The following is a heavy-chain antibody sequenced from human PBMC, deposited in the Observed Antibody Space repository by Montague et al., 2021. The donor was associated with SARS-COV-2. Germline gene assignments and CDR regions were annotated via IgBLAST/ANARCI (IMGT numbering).Heavy chain of an antibody. CDR3: ARCSSGWSILVV. D-gene: IGHD6-19*01. Sequence: KYNPSLKSRVTISIDSSKNHFSLQLRSVTAADPAVYYCARCSSGWSILVVWGQGSTVTGSS. J-gene: IGHJ6*02. V-gene: IGHV4-34*01.